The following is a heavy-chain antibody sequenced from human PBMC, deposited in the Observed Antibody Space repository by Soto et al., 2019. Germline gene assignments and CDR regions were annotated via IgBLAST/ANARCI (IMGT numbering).Heavy chain of an antibody. CDR3: ARDHYGDYVFDD. J-gene: IGHJ4*02. CDR1: GGSISSGGYY. Sequence: SETLSLTCTVSGGSISSGGYYWSWIRQHPGKGLEWIGYIYYSGSTYYNPSLKSRVTISVDTSKNQFSLKLSSVTAADTAVYYWARDHYGDYVFDDWGQGTLVTVSS. V-gene: IGHV4-31*03. D-gene: IGHD4-17*01. CDR2: IYYSGST.